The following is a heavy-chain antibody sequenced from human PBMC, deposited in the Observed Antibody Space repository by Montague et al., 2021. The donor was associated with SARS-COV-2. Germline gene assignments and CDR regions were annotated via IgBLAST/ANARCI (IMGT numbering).Heavy chain of an antibody. D-gene: IGHD3-22*01. J-gene: IGHJ4*02. V-gene: IGHV4-34*01. CDR1: GGSFSGHS. CDR3: ARGLTDVTVILVFVGASLYFDS. Sequence: SETLSLTCAVYGGSFSGHSRTWIRQPPGKGLEWIGEINHSGGTNXNPPLKSRVTISVDTSKNQFSLKLSSLTTADTAVYYCARGLTDVTVILVFVGASLYFDSWGQGALVTVSS. CDR2: INHSGGT.